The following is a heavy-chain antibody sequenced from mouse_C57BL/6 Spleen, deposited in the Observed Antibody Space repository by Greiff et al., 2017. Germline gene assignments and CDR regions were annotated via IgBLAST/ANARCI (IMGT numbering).Heavy chain of an antibody. Sequence: QVQLQQPGAELVRPGTSVKLSCKASGYTFTSYWMHWVKQRPGQGLEWIGVIDPSDSYTNYNQKFKGKATLTVDTSSSTAFMQLSSLTSEDSAVYYCARSSDDYAPGFAYWGQGTLVTVSA. CDR2: IDPSDSYT. J-gene: IGHJ3*01. V-gene: IGHV1-59*01. CDR1: GYTFTSYW. CDR3: ARSSDDYAPGFAY. D-gene: IGHD2-4*01.